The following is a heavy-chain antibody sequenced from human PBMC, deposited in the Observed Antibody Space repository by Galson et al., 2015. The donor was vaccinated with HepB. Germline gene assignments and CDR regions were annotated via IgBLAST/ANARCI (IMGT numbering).Heavy chain of an antibody. CDR3: AKSLSRVLRYRGLEVDY. CDR2: ISYDGSNK. J-gene: IGHJ4*02. V-gene: IGHV3-30*18. CDR1: GYEFSNAW. D-gene: IGHD3-9*01. Sequence: SLRLSCAASGYEFSNAWMSWVRQAPGKGLEWVAVISYDGSNKYYADSVKGRFTISRDNSKNTLYLQMNSLRAEDTAVYYCAKSLSRVLRYRGLEVDYWGQGTLVTVSS.